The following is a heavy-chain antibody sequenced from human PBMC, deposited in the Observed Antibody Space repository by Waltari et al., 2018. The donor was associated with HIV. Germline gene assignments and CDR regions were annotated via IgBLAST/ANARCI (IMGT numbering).Heavy chain of an antibody. CDR1: GYAFTSYA. V-gene: IGHV1-3*01. Sequence: QVQLVQSGAEVKKPGASVKVSCKASGYAFTSYAMHWVRQAPGQRLEWMGWINAGNGNTKYSQKFQGRVTITRDTSASTAYMELSSLRSEDTAVYYCARGGVDWYFDLWGRGTLVTVSS. J-gene: IGHJ2*01. D-gene: IGHD2-15*01. CDR3: ARGGVDWYFDL. CDR2: INAGNGNT.